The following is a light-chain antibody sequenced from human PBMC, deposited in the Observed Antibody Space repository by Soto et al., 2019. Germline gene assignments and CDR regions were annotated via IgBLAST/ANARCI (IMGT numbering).Light chain of an antibody. CDR3: QQRSNWPSWT. CDR2: DAS. CDR1: QSVSSY. J-gene: IGKJ1*01. V-gene: IGKV3-11*01. Sequence: EIVLTQSPATLSLSPGERATLSCRASQSVSSYLAWYQQKPGQAPRLLIYDASTRATGIPARFSGSGSATDFTLTISSLETADFAVYYCQQRSNWPSWTFGQGTKVEIK.